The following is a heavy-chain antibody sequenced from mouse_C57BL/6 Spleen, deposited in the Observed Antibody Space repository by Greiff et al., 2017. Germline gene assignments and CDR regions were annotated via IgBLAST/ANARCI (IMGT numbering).Heavy chain of an antibody. CDR1: GYTFTSYW. V-gene: IGHV1-69*01. CDR3: ARDDGPFAY. J-gene: IGHJ3*01. Sequence: VQLQQSGAELVMPGASVKLSCKASGYTFTSYWMHWVKQRPGQGLEWIGEIDPSDSYTNYNQKFKGKSTLTVDKSSSTAYMQLSSLTSEDSAVYYCARDDGPFAYWGQGTLVTVSA. D-gene: IGHD2-3*01. CDR2: IDPSDSYT.